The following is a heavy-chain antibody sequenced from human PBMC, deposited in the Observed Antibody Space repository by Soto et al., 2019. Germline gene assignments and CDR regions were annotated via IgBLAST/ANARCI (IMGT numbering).Heavy chain of an antibody. CDR2: FDPEDGEA. J-gene: IGHJ4*02. CDR1: GYTLTELS. CDR3: ATVAARSPHYYFDY. Sequence: ASVKVSCKVSGYTLTELSMHWVRQAPGKGLEWMGGFDPEDGEAIYAQKFQGRVTMTEDTSTDTAYMELSSLRPEDTAVYYCATVAARSPHYYFDYWGQGTLVTVSS. V-gene: IGHV1-24*01. D-gene: IGHD6-6*01.